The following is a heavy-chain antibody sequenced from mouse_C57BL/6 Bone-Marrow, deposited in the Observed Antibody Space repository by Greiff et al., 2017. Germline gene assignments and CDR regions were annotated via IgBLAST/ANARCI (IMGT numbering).Heavy chain of an antibody. J-gene: IGHJ4*01. D-gene: IGHD1-1*01. CDR2: INPYNGGT. V-gene: IGHV1-19*01. CDR1: GYTFTDYY. CDR3: ARDYYGSSVYYYAMDY. Sequence: EVQLQQSGPVLVKPGASVKMSCKASGYTFTDYYMNWVKQSHGKSLEWIGVINPYNGGTSYNQKFKGKATLTVDKSSSTAYMELNSLTSEDSAVYYCARDYYGSSVYYYAMDYWGQGTSVTVSS.